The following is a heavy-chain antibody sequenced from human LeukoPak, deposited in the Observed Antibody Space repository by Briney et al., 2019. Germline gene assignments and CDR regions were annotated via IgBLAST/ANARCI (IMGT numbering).Heavy chain of an antibody. CDR2: IIPIFGTA. V-gene: IGHV1-69*06. J-gene: IGHJ4*02. CDR1: EYTFTSYY. CDR3: ARETLPYGDYVYSTNYFDY. Sequence: GASVKVSCKASEYTFTSYYMHWVRQAPGQGLEWMGGIIPIFGTANYAQKFQGRVTITADKSTSTAYMELSSLRSEDTAVYYCARETLPYGDYVYSTNYFDYWGQGTLVTVSS. D-gene: IGHD4-17*01.